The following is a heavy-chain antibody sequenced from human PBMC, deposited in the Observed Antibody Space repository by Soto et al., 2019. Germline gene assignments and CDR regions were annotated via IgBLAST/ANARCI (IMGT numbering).Heavy chain of an antibody. J-gene: IGHJ4*02. CDR1: GFTFSIYG. CDR2: IWYDGSNK. V-gene: IGHV3-33*01. D-gene: IGHD3-10*01. CDR3: ARDSGDYFDY. Sequence: GGSLRLSCAASGFTFSIYGMHWVRHAPGKGLEWVAVIWYDGSNKYYADSVKGRFTISRDNFKNTLYLQMNSLRSEDTAVYYCARDSGDYFDYWGQGTLFTVS.